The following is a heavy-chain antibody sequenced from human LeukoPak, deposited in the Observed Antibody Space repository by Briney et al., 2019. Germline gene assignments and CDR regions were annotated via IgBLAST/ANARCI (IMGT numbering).Heavy chain of an antibody. Sequence: SETLSLTCTVSGGSISSYYWSWIRQPPGKGLEWIGYIYYSGSTNYNPSLKSRVTISVDTSKNQFSLKLSSVTAADTAVYYCARGSPDTNYYDSSGTFDYWGQGTLVTVSS. V-gene: IGHV4-59*01. J-gene: IGHJ4*02. CDR2: IYYSGST. CDR1: GGSISSYY. CDR3: ARGSPDTNYYDSSGTFDY. D-gene: IGHD3-22*01.